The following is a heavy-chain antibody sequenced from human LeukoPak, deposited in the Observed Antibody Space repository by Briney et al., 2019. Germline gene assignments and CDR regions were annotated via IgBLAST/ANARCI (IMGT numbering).Heavy chain of an antibody. CDR2: INHRGNT. D-gene: IGHD4-11*01. CDR1: VGTFSGYY. CDR3: ARGDSNFPFDY. Sequence: PSETLSLTCAVYVGTFSGYYWSWIRQPPRKGLEWIGEINHRGNTNYNPSLKSRVTISVDTSKNQFSLKLSSVTAADTAVYYCARGDSNFPFDYWGQGTLVTVSS. J-gene: IGHJ4*02. V-gene: IGHV4-34*01.